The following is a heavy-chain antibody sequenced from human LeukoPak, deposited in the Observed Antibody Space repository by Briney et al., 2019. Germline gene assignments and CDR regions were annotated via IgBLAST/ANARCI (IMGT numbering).Heavy chain of an antibody. CDR2: INHYGSDK. D-gene: IGHD3-22*01. Sequence: PGGSLRLSCAASGFTLSNNWMSWVRQVPGKGLEWVANINHYGSDKKYVDSVKGRFTISRDNAKNSLYLQMSSLRAEDTAVYYCARSVGSSGYYYVDYWGQGTLVSVSS. CDR3: ARSVGSSGYYYVDY. CDR1: GFTLSNNW. J-gene: IGHJ4*02. V-gene: IGHV3-7*01.